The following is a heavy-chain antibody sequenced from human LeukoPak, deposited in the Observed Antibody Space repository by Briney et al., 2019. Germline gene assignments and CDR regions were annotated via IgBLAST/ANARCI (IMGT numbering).Heavy chain of an antibody. CDR2: ISSSSSYI. Sequence: PGGSLRLSCAASGFTFSSYSMNWVRQAPGKGLELVSSISSSSSYIYTADSVKGRFTISRDNAKSSLCLQMHSLRAEGTAVYFCARADWETAMIDYWGQGTLVTVSS. CDR3: ARADWETAMIDY. CDR1: GFTFSSYS. D-gene: IGHD5-18*01. J-gene: IGHJ4*02. V-gene: IGHV3-21*01.